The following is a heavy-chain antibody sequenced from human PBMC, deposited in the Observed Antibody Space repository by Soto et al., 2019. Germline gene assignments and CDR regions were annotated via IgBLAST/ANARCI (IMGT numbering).Heavy chain of an antibody. Sequence: ASVKVSCKASGYTFTSYDINWVRQATGQGLEWMGWINASNGNTKYSQKFQGRVTITRDTSASTAYMELSSLRSEDTAVYYCARGGLDSSLLFPYYFDYWGQGTLVTVSS. CDR3: ARGGLDSSLLFPYYFDY. V-gene: IGHV1-3*01. CDR2: INASNGNT. D-gene: IGHD3-10*01. CDR1: GYTFTSYD. J-gene: IGHJ4*02.